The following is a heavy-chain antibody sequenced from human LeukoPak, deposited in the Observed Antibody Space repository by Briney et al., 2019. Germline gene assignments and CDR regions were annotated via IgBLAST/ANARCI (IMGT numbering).Heavy chain of an antibody. Sequence: ASVKVSCKASGYTFTSYYVHWVRQAPGQGLEWMGVIKPSDGFTSYAQKFQGRLTVTRDMSTSTVYMELNSLRSEDAAVYFCGREIEGTTDYWGQGTLVTVSS. J-gene: IGHJ4*02. D-gene: IGHD1-7*01. CDR1: GYTFTSYY. CDR2: IKPSDGFT. V-gene: IGHV1-46*01. CDR3: GREIEGTTDY.